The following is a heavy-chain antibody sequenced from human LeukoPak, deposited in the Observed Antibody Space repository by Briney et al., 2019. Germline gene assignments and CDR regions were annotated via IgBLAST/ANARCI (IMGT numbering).Heavy chain of an antibody. V-gene: IGHV1-69*01. D-gene: IGHD1-1*01. Sequence: SSVKVSCKASGGTFSSYAISWVRQAPGQGLDWMGGIIPIFGTANYAQKFQGRVTITADESTSTAYMELSSLRSEDTAVYYCARDLSTTGLVPHYYYYMDVWGKGTTVTVSS. J-gene: IGHJ6*03. CDR2: IIPIFGTA. CDR1: GGTFSSYA. CDR3: ARDLSTTGLVPHYYYYMDV.